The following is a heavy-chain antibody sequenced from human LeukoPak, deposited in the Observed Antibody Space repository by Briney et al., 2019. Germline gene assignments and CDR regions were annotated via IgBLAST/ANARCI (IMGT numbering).Heavy chain of an antibody. CDR1: GASISGNY. CDR2: IFHDGVA. J-gene: IGHJ4*02. CDR3: ARFSRWLPFEY. Sequence: SETLSLTCAVSGASISGNYWSWIRQSPEKGLEWIGHIFHDGVADYNPSLLGRVTILPDTSKNQFSLRPTSVTAADTAVYYCARFSRWLPFEYWGQGTLVTVSS. V-gene: IGHV4-59*01. D-gene: IGHD5-12*01.